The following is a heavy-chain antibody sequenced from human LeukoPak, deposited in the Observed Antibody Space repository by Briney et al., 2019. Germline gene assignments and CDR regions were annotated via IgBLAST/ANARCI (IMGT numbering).Heavy chain of an antibody. Sequence: PGGSLRLSCAASGFTFSSYSMNWVRQAPGKGLEWVSYISSSSSTIYYADSVKGRFTISRDNAKNSLYLQMNSLRAEDTAVYYCARDGPRWLVRFDYWGQGTLVTVSS. CDR1: GFTFSSYS. J-gene: IGHJ4*02. CDR2: ISSSSSTI. D-gene: IGHD6-19*01. CDR3: ARDGPRWLVRFDY. V-gene: IGHV3-48*01.